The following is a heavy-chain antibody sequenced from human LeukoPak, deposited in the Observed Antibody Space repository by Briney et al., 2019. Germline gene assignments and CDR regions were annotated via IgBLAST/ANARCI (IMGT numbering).Heavy chain of an antibody. CDR1: GFTFSSYG. D-gene: IGHD3-22*01. CDR2: ISYDGSNK. Sequence: GGSLRLSCAASGFTFSSYGMHWVRQAPGKGLEWVAVISYDGSNKYYADSVKGRFTISRDNAKNSLFLQMNSLRAEDTAVYYCARDDYYDSSHWGQGTLVTVSS. V-gene: IGHV3-30*03. CDR3: ARDDYYDSSH. J-gene: IGHJ4*02.